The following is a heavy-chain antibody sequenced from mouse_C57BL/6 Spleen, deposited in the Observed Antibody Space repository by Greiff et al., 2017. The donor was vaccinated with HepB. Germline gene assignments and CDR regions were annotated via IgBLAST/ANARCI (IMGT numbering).Heavy chain of an antibody. Sequence: QVQLQQSGAELVRPGSSVKLSCKASGYTFTSYWMDWVKQRPGQGLEWIGNIYPSDSETHYNQKFKDKATLTVDKSSSTAYMQLSSLTSEDSAVYYSTPPYYSGSMYYWAHPTSVTVSS. V-gene: IGHV1-61*01. CDR1: GYTFTSYW. J-gene: IGHJ4*01. CDR2: IYPSDSET. CDR3: TPPYYSGSMYY. D-gene: IGHD2-12*01.